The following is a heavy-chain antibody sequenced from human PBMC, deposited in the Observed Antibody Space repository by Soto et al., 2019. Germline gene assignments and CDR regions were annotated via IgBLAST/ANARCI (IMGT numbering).Heavy chain of an antibody. CDR3: GRQPGHCGSTTCFGYYSVDV. CDR1: GGSISSSSYS. V-gene: IGHV4-39*01. CDR2: IYYSGST. J-gene: IGHJ6*02. D-gene: IGHD2-2*01. Sequence: QLQLQESGPRLVKPSETLSLTCSVSGGSISSSSYSWGWIRQPPGKGLEWIGTIYYSGSTHYNPSLEGRVAISADTPNNQLSLRRSSVTAADPAVYYCGRQPGHCGSTTCFGYYSVDVWGQGTTVTVS.